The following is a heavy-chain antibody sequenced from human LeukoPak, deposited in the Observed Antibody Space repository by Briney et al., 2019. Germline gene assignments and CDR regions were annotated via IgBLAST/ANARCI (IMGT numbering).Heavy chain of an antibody. J-gene: IGHJ4*02. CDR3: ANNYDILTGYYTELGY. D-gene: IGHD3-9*01. Sequence: ASVKVSCKASGYTFTSYYMHWVRQAPGQGLEWMGIINPSGGSTSYAQKFQGRVTMTRDMSTSTVYMELSRLRSDDTAVYYCANNYDILTGYYTELGYWGQGTLVTVSS. CDR2: INPSGGST. CDR1: GYTFTSYY. V-gene: IGHV1-46*01.